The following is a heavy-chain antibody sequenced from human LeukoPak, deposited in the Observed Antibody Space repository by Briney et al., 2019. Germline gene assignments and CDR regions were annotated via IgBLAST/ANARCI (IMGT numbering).Heavy chain of an antibody. CDR2: ISGSGGST. J-gene: IGHJ5*02. V-gene: IGHV3-23*01. CDR3: AKWYVLEWLVPFDP. CDR1: GFTFSSYA. Sequence: SGGSLRLSCAASGFTFSSYAMSWVRQAPGKGLEWVSAISGSGGSTYYADSVKGRFTISRDNSKNTLYLQMNSLRAEDTAVYYCAKWYVLEWLVPFDPWGQGTLVTVSS. D-gene: IGHD6-19*01.